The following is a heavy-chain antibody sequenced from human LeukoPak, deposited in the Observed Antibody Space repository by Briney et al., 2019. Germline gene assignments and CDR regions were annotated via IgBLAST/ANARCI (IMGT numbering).Heavy chain of an antibody. CDR2: INIGGTNT. CDR3: ATDGAGFDT. Sequence: GGSLRLSCAASGFTFNDYYMSWIRQAPGKGLEWLSYINIGGTNTHYADSVKGRFTISRDNAKRPLYLEMNNLRAEDTAVYYCATDGAGFDTWGQGVLVTVSS. CDR1: GFTFNDYY. J-gene: IGHJ5*02. V-gene: IGHV3-11*01.